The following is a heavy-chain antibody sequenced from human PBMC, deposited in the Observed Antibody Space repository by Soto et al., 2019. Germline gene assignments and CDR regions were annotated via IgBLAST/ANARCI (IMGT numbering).Heavy chain of an antibody. D-gene: IGHD2-8*01. Sequence: QVQLVESGGGVVQPGRSLRLSCAASGFTFSSYGMHWVRQAPGKGLERVAVISYDGSNRYYADSVKGRFTISRDNSKNTLYLQKHSLRAEETAVYDCAKVQPNGVWYDYWGQGTLVTVSS. J-gene: IGHJ4*02. CDR1: GFTFSSYG. CDR2: ISYDGSNR. CDR3: AKVQPNGVWYDY. V-gene: IGHV3-30*18.